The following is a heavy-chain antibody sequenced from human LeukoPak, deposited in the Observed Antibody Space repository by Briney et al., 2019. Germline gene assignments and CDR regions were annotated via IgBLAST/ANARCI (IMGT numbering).Heavy chain of an antibody. CDR1: GFTFSSYS. Sequence: GGSLRLSCAASGFTFSSYSMNWVRQAPGKGLEWVSSISSSSSYIYYADSVKGRFTISRDNSKNTLYLQMNSLRAEDTALYYCAKGFSGYVLDIWGQGTMVTVSS. CDR2: ISSSSSYI. V-gene: IGHV3-21*01. D-gene: IGHD5-12*01. CDR3: AKGFSGYVLDI. J-gene: IGHJ3*02.